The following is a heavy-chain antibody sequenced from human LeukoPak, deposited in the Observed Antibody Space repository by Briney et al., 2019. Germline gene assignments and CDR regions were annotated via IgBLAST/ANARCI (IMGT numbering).Heavy chain of an antibody. V-gene: IGHV3-15*01. CDR1: GFTFSSFA. J-gene: IGHJ4*02. CDR2: IKSKTDGRTT. D-gene: IGHD6-13*01. CDR3: GCIAAAGIDY. Sequence: GGSLRLSCAASGFTFSSFALSWVRQAPGKGLEWVGRIKSKTDGRTTDYAAPVKGRFTISRDDSKNTLYLQMNSLKTEDTAVYYCGCIAAAGIDYWGQGTLVTVSS.